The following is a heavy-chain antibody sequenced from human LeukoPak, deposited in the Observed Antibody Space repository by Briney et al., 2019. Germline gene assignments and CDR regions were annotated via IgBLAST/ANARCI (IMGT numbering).Heavy chain of an antibody. Sequence: GGSLRLSCAASGLTLSSYWMHWVRQAPGKGLLWVSRINSDGSSTSYVDSVKGRFTISRDNAKNTLFLQMNSLRAEDTAVYYCARGTGFGELSDYWGQGTLVTVSA. V-gene: IGHV3-74*01. J-gene: IGHJ4*02. CDR2: INSDGSST. D-gene: IGHD3-10*01. CDR1: GLTLSSYW. CDR3: ARGTGFGELSDY.